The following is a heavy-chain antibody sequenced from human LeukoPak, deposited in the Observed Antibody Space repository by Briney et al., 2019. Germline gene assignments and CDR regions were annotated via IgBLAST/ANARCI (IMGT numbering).Heavy chain of an antibody. D-gene: IGHD3-10*01. J-gene: IGHJ4*02. CDR3: ADFGSGSYIFDY. CDR1: GFKFDDYG. CDR2: ISSAGDST. Sequence: GGSLRLSCAASGFKFDDYGMSWVRQAPGKGPEWVSGISSAGDSTFYADSVKGRFTISRDNSKNTLYLQMDYVRVEDTAIYYCADFGSGSYIFDYWGQGTLVTVSS. V-gene: IGHV3-23*01.